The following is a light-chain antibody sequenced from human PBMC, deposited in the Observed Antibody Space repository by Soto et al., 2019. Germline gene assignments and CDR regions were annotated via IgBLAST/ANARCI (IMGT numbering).Light chain of an antibody. CDR1: QRVSTD. V-gene: IGKV3D-15*03. J-gene: IGKJ1*01. Sequence: EVLVTQSPATLSVSPGEGVTLSCRASQRVSTDLAWYQQKPGQAPRLLIYGASIRAIGVPDRFSGSGSGTDFTFTISILQSEDSALYYCQQYFRWPPWTFGQGTKVEV. CDR2: GAS. CDR3: QQYFRWPPWT.